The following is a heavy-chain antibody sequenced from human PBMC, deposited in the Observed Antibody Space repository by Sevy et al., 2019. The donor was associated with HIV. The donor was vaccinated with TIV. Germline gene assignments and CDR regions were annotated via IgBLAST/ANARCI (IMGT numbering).Heavy chain of an antibody. J-gene: IGHJ6*02. Sequence: GGSLRLSCAASGFTFSHGWMSWVRQAPGKGLEWVGRIKSKTDGGTKDYVAPVKGRFTIESEDSRNMLYLELNSQKSEDTACYCCTLDGIWSVGNNYYYCMDVWGQGTTVTVSS. CDR3: TLDGIWSVGNNYYYCMDV. D-gene: IGHD1-1*01. V-gene: IGHV3-15*01. CDR1: GFTFSHGW. CDR2: IKSKTDGGTK.